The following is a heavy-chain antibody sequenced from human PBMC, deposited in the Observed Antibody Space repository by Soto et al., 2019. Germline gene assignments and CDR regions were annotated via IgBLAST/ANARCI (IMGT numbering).Heavy chain of an antibody. CDR2: IFSNDEK. J-gene: IGHJ6*02. CDR1: GFSLSNARMG. D-gene: IGHD3-3*01. CDR3: ARHYDVWSGYNDYYYGMDG. Sequence: SGPTLVNPTETLTLTCTVSGFSLSNARMGVSWIRQPPGKALEWLAHIFSNDEKSYSTSLKSRLTISKDTSKSQVVLTMTNMDPVDTATYYCARHYDVWSGYNDYYYGMDGWGQGTTVTVSS. V-gene: IGHV2-26*01.